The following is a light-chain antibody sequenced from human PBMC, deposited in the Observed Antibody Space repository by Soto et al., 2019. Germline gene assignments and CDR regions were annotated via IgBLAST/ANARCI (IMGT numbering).Light chain of an antibody. Sequence: EIVLTQSPGTLSLSPGERAALSCRASQSVDSSYLTWYQQKPGQAPRPLIYDASTRATGSPDKFRGSGSGTAFTLTISRLEAEDFAVYYCQEYARSPNTFGQGTRLEIK. CDR1: QSVDSSY. V-gene: IGKV3-20*01. CDR2: DAS. CDR3: QEYARSPNT. J-gene: IGKJ5*01.